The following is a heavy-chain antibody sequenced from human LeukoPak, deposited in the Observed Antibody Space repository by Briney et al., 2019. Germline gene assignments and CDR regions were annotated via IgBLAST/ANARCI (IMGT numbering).Heavy chain of an antibody. CDR2: INHSGST. V-gene: IGHV4-34*01. CDR1: GGPFRGYY. CDR3: AIGRRYSSVWIGCFQH. D-gene: IGHD6-25*01. J-gene: IGHJ1*01. Sequence: PSDTLSLTCAVYGGPFRGYYWSWLRQPPGKALEWIGEINHSGSTNYNPSREGRVTISVDTSKNQFSLKLSSVTAADTAVYYCAIGRRYSSVWIGCFQHWGQGTLVTVSS.